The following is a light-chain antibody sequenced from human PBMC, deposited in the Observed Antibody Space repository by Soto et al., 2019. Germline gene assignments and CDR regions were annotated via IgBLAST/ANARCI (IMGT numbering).Light chain of an antibody. CDR2: RNT. CDR1: SSNIGTNY. Sequence: QSVLTQPPSASGTPGQRVTISCSGSSSNIGTNYVYWYQQLPGTAPKLLIYRNTQRPSGVPDRFSGSKSGTSASLAISGLRSEDEADYYCAAWDDNPSGNYVCGTGTKLTVL. V-gene: IGLV1-47*01. J-gene: IGLJ1*01. CDR3: AAWDDNPSGNYV.